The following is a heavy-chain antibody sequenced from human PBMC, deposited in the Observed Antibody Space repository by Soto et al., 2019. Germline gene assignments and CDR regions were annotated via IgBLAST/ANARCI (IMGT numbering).Heavy chain of an antibody. CDR1: GFTFSTFS. CDR2: ISGGGRPI. D-gene: IGHD6-19*01. J-gene: IGHJ4*02. Sequence: EVQLVESGGGSVQPGGSLRLSCAASGFTFSTFSMNWVRQAPGRGLEWISYISGGGRPISYADSVKGRFTISRDNAKNSLYLQMDSLRDEDTAVYYCARDLGWACDSWGQGTLVTVSS. V-gene: IGHV3-48*02. CDR3: ARDLGWACDS.